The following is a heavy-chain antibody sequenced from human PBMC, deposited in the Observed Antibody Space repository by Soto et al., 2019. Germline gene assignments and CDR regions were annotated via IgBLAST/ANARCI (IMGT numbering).Heavy chain of an antibody. CDR2: INHSGST. CDR3: ARRRITMVRGGLLSYYYGMDV. Sequence: SETLSLTCDVNGGSSSAYYWGWIRQPPGKGLEWIGEINHSGSTNYNPSLKSRVTISVDTSKNQFSLKLSSVTAADTAVYYCARRRITMVRGGLLSYYYGMDVWGQGTTVS. J-gene: IGHJ6*02. D-gene: IGHD3-10*01. V-gene: IGHV4-34*01. CDR1: GGSSSAYY.